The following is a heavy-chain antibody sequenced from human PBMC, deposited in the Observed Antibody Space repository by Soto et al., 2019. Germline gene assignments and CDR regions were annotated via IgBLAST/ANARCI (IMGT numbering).Heavy chain of an antibody. V-gene: IGHV3-23*01. CDR2: ISGSGGST. Sequence: EVQLLESGGGLVQPGGSLRLSCAASGFTFSSYAMSWVRQAPGKGLEWVSAISGSGGSTYYADSVKGRFTISRDNSKNTLYLQMNSLRAEDTAVYYCANLHYSSSSRTSWYFDLWGRGTLVTVSS. CDR3: ANLHYSSSSRTSWYFDL. D-gene: IGHD6-6*01. J-gene: IGHJ2*01. CDR1: GFTFSSYA.